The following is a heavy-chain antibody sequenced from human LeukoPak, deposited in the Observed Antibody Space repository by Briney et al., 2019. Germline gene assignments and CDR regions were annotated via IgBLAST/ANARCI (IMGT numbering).Heavy chain of an antibody. CDR3: ARGTGSGSYDC. D-gene: IGHD1-26*01. J-gene: IGHJ4*02. CDR2: IKQDGSEK. V-gene: IGHV3-7*01. Sequence: TGGSLRLSCAASGFTFSTYWMSWVRQAPGKGLEWVANIKQDGSEKYYVDSVKGRFTISRDNAKNSLFLQMNSLRAEDTAVYYCARGTGSGSYDCWGQGTRVTVSS. CDR1: GFTFSTYW.